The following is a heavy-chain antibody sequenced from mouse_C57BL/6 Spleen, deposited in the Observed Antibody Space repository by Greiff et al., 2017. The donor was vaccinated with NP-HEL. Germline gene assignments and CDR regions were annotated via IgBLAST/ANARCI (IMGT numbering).Heavy chain of an antibody. CDR1: GYTFTDYE. J-gene: IGHJ2*01. CDR3: TYYDDLDY. CDR2: IDPETGGT. V-gene: IGHV1-15*01. Sequence: QVQLKESGAELVRPGASVTLSCKASGYTFTDYEMHWVKQTPVHGLEWIGAIDPETGGTAYNQKFKGKAILTADKSSSTAYMELRSLTSEDSAVYYCTYYDDLDYWGQGTTLTVSS. D-gene: IGHD2-4*01.